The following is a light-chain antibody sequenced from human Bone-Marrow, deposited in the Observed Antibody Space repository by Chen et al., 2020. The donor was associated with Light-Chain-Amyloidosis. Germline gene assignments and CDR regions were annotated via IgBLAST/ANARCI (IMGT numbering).Light chain of an antibody. Sequence: QSALTQPPSASGSPGQSVTISCTGTSSDVGGYNYVSWYQQHPGKAPKLMIYEVSTRPSGVPDRFSGSKSANSASLTVSGLQAEDEADYYCSSYTGGNSPYVVGTGTKVTVL. CDR2: EVS. CDR3: SSYTGGNSPYV. J-gene: IGLJ1*01. CDR1: SSDVGGYNY. V-gene: IGLV2-8*01.